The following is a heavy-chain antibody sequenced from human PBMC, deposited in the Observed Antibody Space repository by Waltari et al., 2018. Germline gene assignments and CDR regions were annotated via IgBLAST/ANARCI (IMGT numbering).Heavy chain of an antibody. D-gene: IGHD6-19*01. CDR2: ISAHNVKP. J-gene: IGHJ1*01. CDR1: AYTFSTYG. CDR3: ATSVGGNMEFDN. Sequence: QAQLAQSGAEVKKPGASVKVSCKASAYTFSTYGITWVRQVPGQGLEWMGWISAHNVKPNHAQKFQDRVTLTTDTSTHTAYLEMRSLTADDTAVYYCATSVGGNMEFDNWGQGTLVTVSS. V-gene: IGHV1-18*01.